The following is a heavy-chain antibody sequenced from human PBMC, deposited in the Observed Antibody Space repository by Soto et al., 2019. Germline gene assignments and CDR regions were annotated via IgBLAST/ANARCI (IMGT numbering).Heavy chain of an antibody. Sequence: VQLLESGGGLVQPGESLRLSCAASGFTFSTFAMSWVRQAPGKGLEWVSAISGRSGNTYYADSVKGRFTISRDNSKNTLYLQMNSLRAEDTAVYYCAKDRGELTINWFDPWGQGTLVTVSS. D-gene: IGHD1-26*01. CDR2: ISGRSGNT. J-gene: IGHJ5*02. V-gene: IGHV3-23*01. CDR3: AKDRGELTINWFDP. CDR1: GFTFSTFA.